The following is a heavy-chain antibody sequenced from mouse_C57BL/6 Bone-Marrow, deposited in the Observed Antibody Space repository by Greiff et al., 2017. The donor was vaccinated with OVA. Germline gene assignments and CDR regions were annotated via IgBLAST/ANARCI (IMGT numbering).Heavy chain of an antibody. D-gene: IGHD2-4*01. CDR3: ARSIYYDYDWFAY. V-gene: IGHV1-53*01. Sequence: QVHVKQPGTELVKPGASVKLSCKASGYTFTSYWMHWVKQRPGQGLEWIGNINPSNGGTNYNEKFKSKATLTVDKSSSTAYMQLSSLTSEDSAVYYCARSIYYDYDWFAYWGQGTLVTVSA. CDR2: INPSNGGT. J-gene: IGHJ3*01. CDR1: GYTFTSYW.